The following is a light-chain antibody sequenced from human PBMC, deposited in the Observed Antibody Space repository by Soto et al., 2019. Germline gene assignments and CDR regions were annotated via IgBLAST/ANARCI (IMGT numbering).Light chain of an antibody. CDR2: LEGSGSY. CDR1: SGHSTYI. J-gene: IGLJ1*01. V-gene: IGLV4-60*03. CDR3: ETWDSSTRV. Sequence: QLVLTQPSSASASLGSSVKLTCTLNSGHSTYIIAWHQQQPGKAPRYLMKLEGSGSYNKGSGVPDRFSGSSSGADRYLTISNLQSEDEADYYCETWDSSTRVFGPGTKVTVL.